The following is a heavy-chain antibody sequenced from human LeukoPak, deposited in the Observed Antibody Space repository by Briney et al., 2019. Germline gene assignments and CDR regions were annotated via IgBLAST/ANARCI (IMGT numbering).Heavy chain of an antibody. J-gene: IGHJ3*02. D-gene: IGHD4-17*01. V-gene: IGHV1-46*01. CDR1: GYTFTSYY. Sequence: AVKVSCKASGYTFTSYYMHWVRQAPGQGLEWMGIINPSGGSTNYAQKFQGRVTMTRDTSTSTVYMELSSLRSEDTATYYCARLRDYGDYRDAFDIWGQGTMVTVSS. CDR2: INPSGGST. CDR3: ARLRDYGDYRDAFDI.